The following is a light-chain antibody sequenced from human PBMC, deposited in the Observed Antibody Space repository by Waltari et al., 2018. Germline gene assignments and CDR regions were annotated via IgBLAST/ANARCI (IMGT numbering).Light chain of an antibody. J-gene: IGKJ2*01. CDR2: GAS. CDR1: QSISKY. CDR3: QQSYTTPYT. V-gene: IGKV1-39*01. Sequence: DIQMTQSPSSLSASVGDRVPLTCRASQSISKYLNWYKQKPGKAPKLLIYGASSLQSGVPPRFSGSGSGTEFTLTISSLQPEDFATYSCQQSYTTPYTFGQGTKLEI.